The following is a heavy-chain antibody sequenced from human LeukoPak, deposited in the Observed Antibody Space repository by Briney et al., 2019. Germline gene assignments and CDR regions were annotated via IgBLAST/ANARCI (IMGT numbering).Heavy chain of an antibody. Sequence: SETLSLTCAVSGYSISSGYYWGWIRQPPGKGLEWIGSIYYSGSTYNNPSLRSRVTISVDTSKNQFSLKLTSVTAADTAVYYCARHADPNYFDYWGQGTLVTVSS. CDR3: ARHADPNYFDY. V-gene: IGHV4-38-2*01. CDR2: IYYSGST. CDR1: GYSISSGYY. J-gene: IGHJ4*02.